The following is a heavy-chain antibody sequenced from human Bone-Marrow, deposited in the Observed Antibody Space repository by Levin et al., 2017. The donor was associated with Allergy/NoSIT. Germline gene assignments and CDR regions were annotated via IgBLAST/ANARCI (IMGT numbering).Heavy chain of an antibody. CDR3: ARGRGGYENGDFDY. Sequence: GESLKISCKASGYTFTSYDINWVRQATGQGLEWMGWMNPNSGNTGYAQKFLGRVTMTRNTSISTAYMELSSLRSEDTAVYYCARGRGGYENGDFDYWGQVTLVTVSS. CDR2: MNPNSGNT. J-gene: IGHJ4*02. CDR1: GYTFTSYD. D-gene: IGHD5-12*01. V-gene: IGHV1-8*01.